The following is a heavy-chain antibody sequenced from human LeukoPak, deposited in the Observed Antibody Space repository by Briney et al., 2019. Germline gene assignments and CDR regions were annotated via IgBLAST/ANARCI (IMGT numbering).Heavy chain of an antibody. D-gene: IGHD5-12*01. CDR1: GFTFRSYW. CDR3: ARTSGYAAPLEY. V-gene: IGHV3-74*01. CDR2: INGDGGSP. Sequence: GGSLRLSCGASGFTFRSYWMHWVRQAPGKGLVWVSRINGDGGSPNYADSVKGRFTISRDNAKNTLYMQMNSLRVEDTAVYYCARTSGYAAPLEYWGQGTLVTVSS. J-gene: IGHJ4*02.